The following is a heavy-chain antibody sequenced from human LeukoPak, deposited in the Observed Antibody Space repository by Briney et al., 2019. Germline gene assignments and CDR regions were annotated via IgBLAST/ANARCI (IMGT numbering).Heavy chain of an antibody. CDR3: AKDPLNS. J-gene: IGHJ4*02. CDR1: GFTFSSYG. D-gene: IGHD1/OR15-1a*01. V-gene: IGHV3-30*18. CDR2: ISYDGSNK. Sequence: PGRSLRLSCAASGFTFSSYGMHWGRQAPGKGLEWVAVISYDGSNKYYADSVKGRFTISRDNSKNTLYLQMNSLRAEDTAVYYCAKDPLNSWGQGTLVTVSS.